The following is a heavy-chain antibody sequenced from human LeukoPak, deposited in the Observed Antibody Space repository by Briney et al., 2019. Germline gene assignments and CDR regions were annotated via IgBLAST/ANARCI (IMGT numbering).Heavy chain of an antibody. D-gene: IGHD5-18*01. CDR1: GGSFSGYY. J-gene: IGHJ6*02. V-gene: IGHV4-34*01. CDR3: ARGMWIQLRGEYGMDV. Sequence: SETLSLTCAVYGGSFSGYYWSWIRQPPGKGLEWIGEINHSGSTNYNPSLKSRVTISVDTSRNQFSLKLSSVTATDTAVYYCARGMWIQLRGEYGMDVWGQGTTVTVSS. CDR2: INHSGST.